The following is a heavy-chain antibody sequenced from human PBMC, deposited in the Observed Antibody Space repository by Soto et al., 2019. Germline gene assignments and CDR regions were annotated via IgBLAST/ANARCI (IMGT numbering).Heavy chain of an antibody. CDR1: GFTFNNYG. CDR2: ISNDGSDK. D-gene: IGHD6-13*01. V-gene: IGHV3-30*18. Sequence: QVQLVESGGGVVQPGRSLRLSCAASGFTFNNYGMHWVRQAPGKGLEWVATISNDGSDKYYADSVKGRLTISRDNSKNTVYLQMNSLRAEEMAVYYCAKDQGISASHGIDWGQGTMVTVSS. CDR3: AKDQGISASHGID. J-gene: IGHJ3*01.